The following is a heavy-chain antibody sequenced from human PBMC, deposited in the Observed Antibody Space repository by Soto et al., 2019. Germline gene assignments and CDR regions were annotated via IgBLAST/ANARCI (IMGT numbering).Heavy chain of an antibody. V-gene: IGHV4-39*01. CDR2: IYYSGST. Sequence: QLQLQESGPGLVKPSETLSLTCTVSGGSISSSSYYWGWIRQPPGKGLEWIGSIYYSGSTYYNPSLKSRVTISVDTSKNQFSLKLSSVTAADTAVYYCARHLDYHGSGSYYTDYWGQGTLVTVSS. CDR1: GGSISSSSYY. CDR3: ARHLDYHGSGSYYTDY. D-gene: IGHD3-10*01. J-gene: IGHJ4*02.